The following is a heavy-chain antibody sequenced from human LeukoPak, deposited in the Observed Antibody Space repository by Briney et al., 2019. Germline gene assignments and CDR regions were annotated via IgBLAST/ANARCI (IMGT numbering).Heavy chain of an antibody. CDR1: GGSISSYY. D-gene: IGHD3-10*01. J-gene: IGHJ3*02. CDR2: IYYSGST. V-gene: IGHV4-59*01. CDR3: ARDRGLDAFDI. Sequence: SETLSLTCTVSGGSISSYYWSWIRQPPGKGLEWIGYIYYSGSTNYNPSLKSRVAISVDTSKNQFSLKLSSVTAADTAVYYCARDRGLDAFDIWGQGTMVTVSS.